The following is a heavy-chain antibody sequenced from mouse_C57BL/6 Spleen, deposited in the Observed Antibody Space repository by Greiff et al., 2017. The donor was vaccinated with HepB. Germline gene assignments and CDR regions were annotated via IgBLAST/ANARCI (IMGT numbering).Heavy chain of an antibody. CDR3: ARFFDGYSRFAY. J-gene: IGHJ3*01. V-gene: IGHV5-6*01. Sequence: VQLQQSGGDLVKPGGSLKLSCAASGFTFSSYGMSWVRQTPDKRLEWVATISSGGSYTYYPDSVKGRFTISRDNAKNTLYLQMSSLKSEDTAMYYCARFFDGYSRFAYWGQGTLVTVSA. CDR2: ISSGGSYT. D-gene: IGHD2-3*01. CDR1: GFTFSSYG.